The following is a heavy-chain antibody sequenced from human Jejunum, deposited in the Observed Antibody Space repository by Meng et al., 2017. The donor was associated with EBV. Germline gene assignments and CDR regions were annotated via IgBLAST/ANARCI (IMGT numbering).Heavy chain of an antibody. CDR2: MNHDGRA. D-gene: IGHD2-8*01. CDR1: GESLSKYY. J-gene: IGHJ5*02. CDR3: ARLIVDPIDNWFDT. Sequence: QVQIQEWGAGLLKPSEPLSLICTVYGESLSKYYWSWIRQPPGKGPQWIGEMNHDGRANYNPSLKSRATMSVDTSKNQVSLKLSSVTAADTAIYYCARLIVDPIDNWFDTWGQGTLVTVAS. V-gene: IGHV4-34*01.